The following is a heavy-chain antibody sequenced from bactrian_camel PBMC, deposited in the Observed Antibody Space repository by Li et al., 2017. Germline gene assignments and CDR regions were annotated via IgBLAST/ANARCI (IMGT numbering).Heavy chain of an antibody. CDR2: ICGSGYT. D-gene: IGHD3*01. Sequence: HVQLVESGGGSVQDGGSLSLSCAASESTYDRGYCMAWFRQASGKEREGVAAICGSGYTDYAGSVAGRFTVSKDNAKNALYLQMNSLKPEDTAMYYCAADQRDECASGHTEYPFWGQGTQVTVS. CDR3: AADQRDECASGHTEYPF. CDR1: ESTYDRGYC. J-gene: IGHJ4*01. V-gene: IGHV3S55*01.